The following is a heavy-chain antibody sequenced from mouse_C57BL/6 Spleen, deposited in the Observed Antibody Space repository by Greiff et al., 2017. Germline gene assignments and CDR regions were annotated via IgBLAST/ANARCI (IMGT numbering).Heavy chain of an antibody. J-gene: IGHJ4*01. CDR2: IYPRSGNT. D-gene: IGHD2-5*01. CDR1: GYTFTSYG. CDR3: ATYYSKGDAMDY. V-gene: IGHV1-81*01. Sequence: QVQLQQSGAELARPGASVKLSCKASGYTFTSYGISWVKQRTGQGLEWIGEIYPRSGNTYYNEKFKGKATLTADKSSSTAYMELRSLTSEDTAVYFCATYYSKGDAMDYWGQGTSVTVSS.